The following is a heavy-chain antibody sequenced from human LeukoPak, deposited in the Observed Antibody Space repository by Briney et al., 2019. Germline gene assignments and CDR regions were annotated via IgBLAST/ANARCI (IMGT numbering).Heavy chain of an antibody. CDR1: GFTVSSDY. J-gene: IGHJ6*02. CDR3: ARVGRSSGSYYNLVYYGMDV. D-gene: IGHD3-10*01. V-gene: IGHV3-66*01. CDR2: IYSGGST. Sequence: PGGSLRLSCAASGFTVSSDYMSWVRQALGKGLEWVSVIYSGGSTYYADSVKGRFTISRDNSKNTLYLQMNSLRAEDTAVYYCARVGRSSGSYYNLVYYGMDVWGQGTKVTVSS.